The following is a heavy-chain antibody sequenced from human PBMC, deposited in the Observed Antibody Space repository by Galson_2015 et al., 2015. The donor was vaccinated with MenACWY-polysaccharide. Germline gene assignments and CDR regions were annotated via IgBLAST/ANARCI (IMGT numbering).Heavy chain of an antibody. CDR1: GFTFDDYA. J-gene: IGHJ4*02. V-gene: IGHV3-9*01. Sequence: CAASGFTFDDYAMHWVRQAPGKGLEWVSGISWNSDIIGYADSVKGRFTISRDSAKNSLYLQMNSLRPEDTALYYCAKGYSYSKSPVDHWGQGTLSPSPQ. CDR2: ISWNSDII. D-gene: IGHD2-15*01. CDR3: AKGYSYSKSPVDH.